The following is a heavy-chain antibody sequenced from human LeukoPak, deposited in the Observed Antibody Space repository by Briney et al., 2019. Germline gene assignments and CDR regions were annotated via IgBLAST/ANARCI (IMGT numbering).Heavy chain of an antibody. Sequence: SETLSLTCTVSGGSISSYYWSWIRQPPGKGLEWIGYIYYSGSTNYNPSLKSRVTISVDTSKNQFSLKLSSVTAADTAVYYCARGPGIVVVVAASRDYWGQGTLVTVSS. D-gene: IGHD2-15*01. CDR3: ARGPGIVVVVAASRDY. V-gene: IGHV4-59*01. CDR1: GGSISSYY. J-gene: IGHJ4*02. CDR2: IYYSGST.